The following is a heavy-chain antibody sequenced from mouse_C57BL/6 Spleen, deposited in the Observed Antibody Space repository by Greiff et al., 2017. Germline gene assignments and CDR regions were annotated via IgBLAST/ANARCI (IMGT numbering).Heavy chain of an antibody. D-gene: IGHD3-2*02. Sequence: QVQLQQPGAELVMPGASVKLSCKASGYTFTSYWMHWVKQRPGQGLEWIGEIDPSDSYTNYNQKFKGKSTLTVDKSSSTAYMQLSSLTSEDSAVYYGALRDSSGYVLFAYWGQGTLVTVSA. V-gene: IGHV1-69*01. CDR2: IDPSDSYT. CDR3: ALRDSSGYVLFAY. CDR1: GYTFTSYW. J-gene: IGHJ3*01.